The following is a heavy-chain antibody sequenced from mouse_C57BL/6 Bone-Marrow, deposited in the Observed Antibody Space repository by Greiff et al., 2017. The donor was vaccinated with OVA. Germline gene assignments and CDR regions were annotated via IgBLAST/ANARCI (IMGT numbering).Heavy chain of an antibody. CDR2: ISGGGGNT. V-gene: IGHV5-9*01. J-gene: IGHJ2*01. D-gene: IGHD1-1*01. Sequence: EVKLMESGGGLVKPGGSLKLSCAASGFTFSSYTMSWVRQTPEKRLEWVATISGGGGNTYYPDSVKGRFTISRDNAKNTLYLQMSSLRSEDTALYYCARVYYYYFDYWGQGTTLTVSS. CDR3: ARVYYYYFDY. CDR1: GFTFSSYT.